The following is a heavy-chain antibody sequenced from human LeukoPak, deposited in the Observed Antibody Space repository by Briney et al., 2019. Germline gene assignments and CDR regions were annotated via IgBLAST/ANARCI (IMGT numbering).Heavy chain of an antibody. Sequence: PGGFLRLSCAASGFTFSSYWMSWVRQAPGKGLEWVANIKQDGSEKYYLDSVTGRFTIFRDNAKNSLYLQMNSLRAEDTAVYYCARDLWVSVSDFDYWGQGTLVTVSS. J-gene: IGHJ4*02. CDR1: GFTFSSYW. CDR2: IKQDGSEK. CDR3: ARDLWVSVSDFDY. D-gene: IGHD1-26*01. V-gene: IGHV3-7*01.